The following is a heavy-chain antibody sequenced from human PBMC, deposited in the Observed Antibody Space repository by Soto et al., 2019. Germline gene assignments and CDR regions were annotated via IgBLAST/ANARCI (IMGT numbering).Heavy chain of an antibody. V-gene: IGHV4-59*12. CDR3: ARSILKYDSSGYYSYYFDY. CDR2: THHSGST. Sequence: PSETLSLTCSVSGGSFSSYYWSWIRQPPGKGLEWIGYTHHSGSTNYNPSLKSRVTISVDTSKNQFSLQWSSLKASDTAMYYCARSILKYDSSGYYSYYFDYWGQGTLVTVSS. J-gene: IGHJ4*02. CDR1: GGSFSSYY. D-gene: IGHD3-22*01.